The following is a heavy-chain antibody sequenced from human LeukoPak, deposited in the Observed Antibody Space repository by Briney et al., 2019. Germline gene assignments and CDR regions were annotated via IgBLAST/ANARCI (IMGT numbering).Heavy chain of an antibody. Sequence: GALRLSFGASGFTFSRYWMSWGRRAPGKGVGGGANIKQEGREKYYVDSVKGRFTISRDNAKNSLYLQMNSLRAEDTAVYYCARGQAVKGYDSSGYYFPFDYWGQGTLVTVSS. J-gene: IGHJ4*02. D-gene: IGHD3-22*01. V-gene: IGHV3-7*01. CDR2: IKQEGREK. CDR3: ARGQAVKGYDSSGYYFPFDY. CDR1: GFTFSRYW.